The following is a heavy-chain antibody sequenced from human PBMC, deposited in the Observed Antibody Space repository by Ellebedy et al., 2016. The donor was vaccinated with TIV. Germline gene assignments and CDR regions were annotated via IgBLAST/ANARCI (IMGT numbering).Heavy chain of an antibody. CDR2: INSDGSTA. J-gene: IGHJ4*02. V-gene: IGHV3-74*01. Sequence: GGSLRLSFSSSFLILTVYALPFFLPPPGKGLLCFVGINSDGSTANYADSVKGRLTVSRDNAKNTLYLHMNNLRAEDTAIYYCVRVGSGWYYFDLWGQGTRVTVSS. CDR3: VRVGSGWYYFDL. D-gene: IGHD6-19*01. CDR1: FLILTVYA.